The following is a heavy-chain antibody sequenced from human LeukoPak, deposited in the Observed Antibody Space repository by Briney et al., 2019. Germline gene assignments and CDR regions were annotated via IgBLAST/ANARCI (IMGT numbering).Heavy chain of an antibody. V-gene: IGHV4-31*03. D-gene: IGHD3-10*01. J-gene: IGHJ6*03. Sequence: PSQTLSLTCTVSGGSISSGGYYWSWIRQHPGKGLEWIGYIYYSGSTYYNPSLKSRVTISVDTSKNQFSLKLSSVTAADTAAYYCAAPLWFREGYYMDVWGKGTTVTVSS. CDR1: GGSISSGGYY. CDR3: AAPLWFREGYYMDV. CDR2: IYYSGST.